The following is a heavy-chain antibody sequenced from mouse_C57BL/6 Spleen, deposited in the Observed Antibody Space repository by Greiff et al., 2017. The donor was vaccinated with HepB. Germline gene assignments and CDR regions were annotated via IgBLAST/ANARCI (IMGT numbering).Heavy chain of an antibody. CDR3: ARGGESTMVLDY. J-gene: IGHJ2*01. Sequence: EVQLMESGGGLVQPGGSLKLSCAASGFTFSDYYMYWVRQTPEKRLEWVAYISNGGGSTYYPETVKGRFTISRDNAKNTLYLQMSRLKSEDTAMYYCARGGESTMVLDYWGQGTTLTVSS. V-gene: IGHV5-12*01. CDR1: GFTFSDYY. D-gene: IGHD2-2*01. CDR2: ISNGGGST.